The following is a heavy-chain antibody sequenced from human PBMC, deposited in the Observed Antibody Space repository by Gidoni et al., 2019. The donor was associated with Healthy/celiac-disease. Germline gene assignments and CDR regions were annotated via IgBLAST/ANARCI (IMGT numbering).Heavy chain of an antibody. J-gene: IGHJ4*02. D-gene: IGHD2-15*01. V-gene: IGHV3-30-3*01. CDR3: ARTTWLGYCSGGSCTNFDY. Sequence: QVQLVESGGGVVQPGRSLRLSCAASGFTFSSYALHWVRQAPGKGLEWVAVISYDGSNKYYADSVKGRFTISRDNSKNTLYLQMNSLRAEDTAVYYCARTTWLGYCSGGSCTNFDYWGQGTLVTVSS. CDR2: ISYDGSNK. CDR1: GFTFSSYA.